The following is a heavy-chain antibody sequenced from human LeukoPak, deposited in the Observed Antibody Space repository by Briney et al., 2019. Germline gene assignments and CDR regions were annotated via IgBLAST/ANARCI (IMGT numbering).Heavy chain of an antibody. D-gene: IGHD6-19*01. V-gene: IGHV5-51*01. CDR1: GYSFTSYG. Sequence: GESLKISCKGSGYSFTSYGIGWVRQMPGKGLEWMGIIHPGDSDTRYSPPFQGQVTISADKSINTAYLQWGSLKASDTAMYYCARRAFAGTFLIDYWGQGTLVTVSS. CDR3: ARRAFAGTFLIDY. J-gene: IGHJ4*02. CDR2: IHPGDSDT.